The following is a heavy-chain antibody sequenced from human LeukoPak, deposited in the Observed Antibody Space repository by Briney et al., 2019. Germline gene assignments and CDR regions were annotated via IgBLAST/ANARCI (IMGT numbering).Heavy chain of an antibody. CDR1: GFTVSSNY. V-gene: IGHV3-66*01. CDR3: ATGMARAFDI. CDR2: IYSDYHT. D-gene: IGHD5-24*01. Sequence: GGSLRLSCAASGFTVSSNYMSWVRQAPGKGLEWVSIIYSDYHTYYADSVKGRFTISRDNSENTLYLQMNSLRAEDTAMYYCATGMARAFDIWGQGTMVTVSS. J-gene: IGHJ3*02.